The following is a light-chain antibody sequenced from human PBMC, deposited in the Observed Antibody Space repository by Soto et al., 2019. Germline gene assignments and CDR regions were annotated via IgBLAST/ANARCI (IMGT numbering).Light chain of an antibody. Sequence: EIVMTQSPATLSVSPVEIATLSFMASQSVSSNLAWYQQTPGQAPRLLIYGASSRATGIPDRFSGSGSETDFTLTISRREPEDFAVYYCHQYGSSPSTCGQGTKGDIK. CDR3: HQYGSSPST. CDR1: QSVSSN. V-gene: IGKV3-20*01. CDR2: GAS. J-gene: IGKJ1*01.